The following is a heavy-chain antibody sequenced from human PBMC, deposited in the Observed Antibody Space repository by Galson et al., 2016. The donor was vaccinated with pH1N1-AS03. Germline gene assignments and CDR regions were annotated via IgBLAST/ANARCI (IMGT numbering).Heavy chain of an antibody. CDR2: TYYRSKWYN. Sequence: CAISGDSVSSNGAAWNWIRQSPSRGLEWLGRTYYRSKWYNDYAVSVKGRITIYADTSRNQFSLQLNSVIPEDTAVYFCTRVNHLARGMDVWGQGTTVTVSS. V-gene: IGHV6-1*01. CDR3: TRVNHLARGMDV. J-gene: IGHJ6*02. CDR1: GDSVSSNGAA.